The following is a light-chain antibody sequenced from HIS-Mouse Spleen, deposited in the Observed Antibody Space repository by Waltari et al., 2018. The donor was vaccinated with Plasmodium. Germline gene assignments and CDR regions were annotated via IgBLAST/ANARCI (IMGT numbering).Light chain of an antibody. CDR1: QSVSSY. J-gene: IGKJ4*01. Sequence: DIVLTQSPATLSFSPGQRATLSSRASQSVSSYLAWYQQKPGQPPRLRIYDASNRATGIPARFSGSGSGTDFTLTISSLEPEDFAVYYCQQRSNWPRVLTFGGGTKVEIK. V-gene: IGKV3-11*01. CDR3: QQRSNWPRVLT. CDR2: DAS.